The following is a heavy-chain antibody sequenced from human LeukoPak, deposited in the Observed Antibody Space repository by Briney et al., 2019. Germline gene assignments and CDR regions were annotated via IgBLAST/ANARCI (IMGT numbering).Heavy chain of an antibody. CDR1: GGSISSSSYY. D-gene: IGHD6-19*01. CDR3: ARFGRIAVDTRDY. Sequence: SETLSLTCTVSGGSISSSSYYWGWIRQPPGKGLEWIGSIYYSGSTCYNPSLKSRVTISVDTSKNQFSLKLSSVTAADTAVYYCARFGRIAVDTRDYWGQGTLVTVSS. CDR2: IYYSGST. J-gene: IGHJ4*02. V-gene: IGHV4-39*01.